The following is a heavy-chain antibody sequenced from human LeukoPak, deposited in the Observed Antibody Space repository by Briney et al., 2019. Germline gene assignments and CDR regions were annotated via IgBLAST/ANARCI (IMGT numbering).Heavy chain of an antibody. J-gene: IGHJ4*02. D-gene: IGHD3-10*01. CDR1: GFTFSSYE. CDR3: AKVLLWFGEYDN. V-gene: IGHV3-23*01. CDR2: ISGSGDST. Sequence: GGSLRLSCAASGFTFSSYEMNWVRQAPGKGLEWVSAISGSGDSTYYADSVKGRFTISRDNSKNTLYLQMNSLRAEDTAVYYCAKVLLWFGEYDNWGQGTLVTVSS.